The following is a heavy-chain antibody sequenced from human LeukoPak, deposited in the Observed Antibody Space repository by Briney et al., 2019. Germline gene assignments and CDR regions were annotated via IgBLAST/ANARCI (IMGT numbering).Heavy chain of an antibody. D-gene: IGHD2-21*01. J-gene: IGHJ1*01. Sequence: GGSLRLSCAASGFTFSSYGMHWVRQAPGKGLEWVAVISYDGSNKYYADSVKGRFTISRDNSTNTLYLQMNSLRVEDTAVYYCVTDCGTLNPGGHWGQGTLVTVSS. CDR1: GFTFSSYG. CDR3: VTDCGTLNPGGH. V-gene: IGHV3-30*03. CDR2: ISYDGSNK.